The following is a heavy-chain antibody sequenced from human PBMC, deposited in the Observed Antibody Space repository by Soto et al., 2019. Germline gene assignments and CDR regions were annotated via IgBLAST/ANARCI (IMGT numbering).Heavy chain of an antibody. V-gene: IGHV1-69*01. CDR1: GGTFSSYA. CDR2: IIPIFGTA. CDR3: ARDRSPYYDSSGWEGEYFQH. J-gene: IGHJ1*01. Sequence: QVQLVQSGAEVKKPGSSVKVSCTASGGTFSSYAISWVRQAPGQGLEWMGGIIPIFGTANYAQKFQGRVTITADESTSTAYMELSSLRSEDTAVYYCARDRSPYYDSSGWEGEYFQHWGQGTLVTVSS. D-gene: IGHD3-22*01.